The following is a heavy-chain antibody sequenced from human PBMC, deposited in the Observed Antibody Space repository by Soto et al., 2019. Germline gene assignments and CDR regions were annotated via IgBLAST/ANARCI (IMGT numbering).Heavy chain of an antibody. Sequence: ASVKVSCKASGYTFTSYYMHWVRQAPGQGLEWMGIINPSGGSTSYAQKFQGRVTMTRDTSTSTVYMELSSLRSEETAVYYCARDPNIVVVPAAIGYNWFDHWGQGTLVTVSS. J-gene: IGHJ5*02. CDR1: GYTFTSYY. V-gene: IGHV1-46*01. D-gene: IGHD2-2*02. CDR2: INPSGGST. CDR3: ARDPNIVVVPAAIGYNWFDH.